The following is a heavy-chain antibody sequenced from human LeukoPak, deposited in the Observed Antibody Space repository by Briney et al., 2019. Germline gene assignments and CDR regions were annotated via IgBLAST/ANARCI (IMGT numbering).Heavy chain of an antibody. J-gene: IGHJ4*02. CDR3: ARDRTVLRFGELLRGYYFDY. D-gene: IGHD3-10*01. V-gene: IGHV6-1*01. CDR2: TYYRSKWYN. Sequence: SQTLSLTCAISGDGVSSNSAAWNWIRQSPSRGLEWLGRTYYRSKWYNDYAVSVKSRITINPDTSKNQFSLQLNSVTPEDTAVYYCARDRTVLRFGELLRGYYFDYWGRGTLVTVSP. CDR1: GDGVSSNSAA.